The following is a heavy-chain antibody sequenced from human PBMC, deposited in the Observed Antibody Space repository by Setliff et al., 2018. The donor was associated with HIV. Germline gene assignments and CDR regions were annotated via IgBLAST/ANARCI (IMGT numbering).Heavy chain of an antibody. CDR2: ISSSGSTI. CDR1: GFIFNSYE. J-gene: IGHJ4*02. V-gene: IGHV3-48*03. Sequence: PGGSLRLSCAASGFIFNSYEMNWVRQAPGKGLEWVSYISSSGSTIYYADSVKGRFTISRDNAKNSLYLQMSSLRVEDTAIYYCARGYYDSRGYYYPFDYWGQGTLVTVSS. CDR3: ARGYYDSRGYYYPFDY. D-gene: IGHD3-22*01.